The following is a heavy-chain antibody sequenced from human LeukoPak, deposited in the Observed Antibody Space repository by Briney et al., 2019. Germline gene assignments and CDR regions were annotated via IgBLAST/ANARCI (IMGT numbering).Heavy chain of an antibody. CDR3: ARGPLWFGELWSYGMDV. CDR2: IYHSGST. J-gene: IGHJ6*02. Sequence: SETLSLTCAVSGGSISSSNWWSWVRQPPGKGLEWIGEIYHSGSTNYNPSLKSRVTISVDKSKNQFSLKLSSVTAADAAVYYCARGPLWFGELWSYGMDVWGQGTTVTVSS. D-gene: IGHD3-10*01. CDR1: GGSISSSNW. V-gene: IGHV4-4*02.